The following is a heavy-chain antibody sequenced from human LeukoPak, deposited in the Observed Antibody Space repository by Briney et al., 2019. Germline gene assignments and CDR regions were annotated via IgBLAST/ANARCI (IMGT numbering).Heavy chain of an antibody. J-gene: IGHJ4*02. CDR3: AKDRGIWFGELSTFDY. CDR2: ISGSGGST. D-gene: IGHD3-10*01. CDR1: GFTFSSYA. V-gene: IGHV3-23*01. Sequence: GGSLRLSCAASGFTFSSYAMNWVRQAPGKGLEWVSAISGSGGSTYYADSVKGRFTISRDNSKNTLYLQMNSLRAEDTAVYYCAKDRGIWFGELSTFDYWGQGTLVTVSS.